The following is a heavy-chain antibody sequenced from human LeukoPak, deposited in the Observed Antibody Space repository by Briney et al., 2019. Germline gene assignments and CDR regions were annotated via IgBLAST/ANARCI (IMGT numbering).Heavy chain of an antibody. V-gene: IGHV3-7*01. CDR3: ARGPQKNGHSSGYPGYFDY. J-gene: IGHJ4*02. CDR1: GFTFSSYW. Sequence: PGGSPRLSCAASGFTFSSYWMSWVRQAPGKGLEWVANIKHDGSEKHYVDSVRGRFTISRDNAKNSLYLQMNSLRAEDTAVYYCARGPQKNGHSSGYPGYFDYWGQGTLVAVSS. CDR2: IKHDGSEK. D-gene: IGHD3-22*01.